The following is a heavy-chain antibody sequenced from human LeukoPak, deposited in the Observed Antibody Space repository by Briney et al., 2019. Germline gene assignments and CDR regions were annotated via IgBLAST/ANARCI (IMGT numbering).Heavy chain of an antibody. Sequence: QSGGSLRLSCAASGFTFSSYSMNWVRQAPGKGLEWVSAISTSGGTTYYADSVKGRFTISRDNSKNTLYLQMNSLRAEDTAVYYCARSASGSYNNYWGQGTLVTVSS. J-gene: IGHJ4*02. CDR2: ISTSGGTT. V-gene: IGHV3-23*01. CDR1: GFTFSSYS. D-gene: IGHD3-10*01. CDR3: ARSASGSYNNY.